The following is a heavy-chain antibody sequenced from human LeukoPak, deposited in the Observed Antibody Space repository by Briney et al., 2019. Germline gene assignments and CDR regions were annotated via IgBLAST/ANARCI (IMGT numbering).Heavy chain of an antibody. V-gene: IGHV1-18*01. D-gene: IGHD2-2*01. CDR3: ARNIVVVPAAMGLRYYYYGMDV. Sequence: ASVKVSCKASGYTFTSYGISWVRQAPGQGLEWMGWISAYNGNTNYAQKLQGRVTMTTDTSTSTAYMGLRSLRSDDTAVYYCARNIVVVPAAMGLRYYYYGMDVWGQGTTVTVSS. CDR2: ISAYNGNT. CDR1: GYTFTSYG. J-gene: IGHJ6*02.